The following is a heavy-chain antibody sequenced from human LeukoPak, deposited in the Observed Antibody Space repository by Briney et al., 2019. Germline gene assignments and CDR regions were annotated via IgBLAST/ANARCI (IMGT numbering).Heavy chain of an antibody. CDR1: GGSISSYY. CDR2: IYYSGST. Sequence: SETLSLTCTVSGGSISSYYWSWIRQPPGKGLEWIGYIYYSGSTNYNPSLKSRVTISVDTSKNQFSLKLSSVTAADTAVYYCASDPSGYQNDAFDISGQGTMVTVSS. CDR3: ASDPSGYQNDAFDI. D-gene: IGHD2-15*01. J-gene: IGHJ3*02. V-gene: IGHV4-59*01.